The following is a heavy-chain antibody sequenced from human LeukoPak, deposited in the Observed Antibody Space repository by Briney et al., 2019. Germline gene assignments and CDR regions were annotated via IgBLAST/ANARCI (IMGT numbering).Heavy chain of an antibody. CDR2: INHSGST. CDR1: GGSFSGYY. Sequence: PSETLSLTCAVYGGSFSGYYWSWIRQPPGKGLEWIGEINHSGSTNYNPSLKSRVTISVDTSKNQSSLKLSSVTAADTAVYYCARGSLGGRGVTLWGQGTLVTVSS. D-gene: IGHD3-10*01. CDR3: ARGSLGGRGVTL. J-gene: IGHJ4*02. V-gene: IGHV4-34*01.